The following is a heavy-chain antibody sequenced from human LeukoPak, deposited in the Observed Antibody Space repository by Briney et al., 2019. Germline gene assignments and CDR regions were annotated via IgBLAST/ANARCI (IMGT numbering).Heavy chain of an antibody. Sequence: GGSLRLSCAASGFTFSDHYMDWVRQAPGKGLEWVGRTRNRANSYTTEYAASVKGRFTISRDDSKNSLYLQMNSLKTEDTAVYYCARVFGHSYGYFDYWGQGTLVTVSS. J-gene: IGHJ4*02. CDR2: TRNRANSYTT. CDR3: ARVFGHSYGYFDY. CDR1: GFTFSDHY. D-gene: IGHD5-18*01. V-gene: IGHV3-72*01.